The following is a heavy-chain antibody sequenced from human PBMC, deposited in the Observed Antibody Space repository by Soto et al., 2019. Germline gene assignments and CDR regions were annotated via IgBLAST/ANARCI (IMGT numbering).Heavy chain of an antibody. D-gene: IGHD3-16*01. CDR2: MYTKERT. V-gene: IGHV4-4*07. J-gene: IGHJ5*02. Sequence: TWETLSLTFTVSGASMTNYFWGWIRQPAGKGPEWSGRMYTKERTNYNLSFKSRVAMSVDTSKNQFSLKLNAVTAADTAVYYCARDDYKDGGNNWFDPWSQGTLVTVSS. CDR1: GASMTNYF. CDR3: ARDDYKDGGNNWFDP.